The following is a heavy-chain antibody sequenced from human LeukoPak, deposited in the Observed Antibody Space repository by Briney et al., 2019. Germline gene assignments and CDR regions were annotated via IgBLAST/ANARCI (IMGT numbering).Heavy chain of an antibody. Sequence: TETLSLTCAVYGASFSYDYWSWIRQAPGKGLEWIGEINHSGTITYNPSLKSRVTISAEKSKSQFSLRLTSVTAADTAVYYCAKGVWAPRFDSWGQGTLVTVSS. D-gene: IGHD7-27*01. V-gene: IGHV4-34*01. CDR2: INHSGTI. CDR3: AKGVWAPRFDS. CDR1: GASFSYDY. J-gene: IGHJ5*01.